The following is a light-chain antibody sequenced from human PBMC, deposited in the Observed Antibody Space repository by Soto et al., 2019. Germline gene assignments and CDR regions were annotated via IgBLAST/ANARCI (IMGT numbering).Light chain of an antibody. CDR3: EQYNSYSGT. Sequence: DIQVTQSPSTLSASVGDRVTITCRASQSISSWLAWYQQKPGKAPKLLIYKASSLESGVPSRFSGSGSGTEFTLTISSLQPDDFATYSCEQYNSYSGTFGQGTKWIS. CDR1: QSISSW. J-gene: IGKJ1*01. V-gene: IGKV1-5*03. CDR2: KAS.